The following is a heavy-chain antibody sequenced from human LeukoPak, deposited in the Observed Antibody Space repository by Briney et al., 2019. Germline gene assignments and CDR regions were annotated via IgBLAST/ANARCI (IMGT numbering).Heavy chain of an antibody. CDR1: GFTFSSYW. D-gene: IGHD2-8*01. CDR3: ARDRGYCTSDDCYRWFHY. J-gene: IGHJ4*02. CDR2: IKQDGSEK. Sequence: GGSLRLSCAASGFTFSSYWMSWVRQAPGKGLEWVANIKQDGSEKYYVDSVKGRFTISRDNAKNSLYLQMNSLRAEDTAVYYCARDRGYCTSDDCYRWFHYWGQGTLVIVSS. V-gene: IGHV3-7*01.